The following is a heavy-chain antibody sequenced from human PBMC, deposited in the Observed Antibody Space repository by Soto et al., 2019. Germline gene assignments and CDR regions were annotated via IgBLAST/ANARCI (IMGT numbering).Heavy chain of an antibody. CDR3: ASEPYYDSSGFLASNGMDV. V-gene: IGHV3-53*04. Sequence: EVQLVESGGGLVQPGGSLRLSCAASGFTVSSNYMSWVRQAPGKGLEWVAVIYSDGSTYYADSVKGRFTISRHNSKNTLYLQLNSLRDEATAVYYCASEPYYDSSGFLASNGMDVWGQGTTVTVSS. CDR1: GFTVSSNY. CDR2: IYSDGST. J-gene: IGHJ6*02. D-gene: IGHD3-22*01.